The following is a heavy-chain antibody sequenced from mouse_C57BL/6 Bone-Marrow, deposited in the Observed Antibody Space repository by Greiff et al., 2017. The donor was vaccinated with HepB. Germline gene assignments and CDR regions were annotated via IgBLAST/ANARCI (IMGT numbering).Heavy chain of an antibody. D-gene: IGHD2-12*01. J-gene: IGHJ3*01. CDR3: ARDAIDYRFAD. CDR1: GFTFSDFY. V-gene: IGHV7-1*01. CDR2: SRNKANDYTT. Sequence: EVKVVDSGGGLVQSGRSLRLSCATSGFTFSDFYMEWVRQAPGKGLEWIAASRNKANDYTTEYSASVKGRFIVSRDTSQSILYLQMNARRAEDTAIYYCARDAIDYRFADWGQGTLVTVSA.